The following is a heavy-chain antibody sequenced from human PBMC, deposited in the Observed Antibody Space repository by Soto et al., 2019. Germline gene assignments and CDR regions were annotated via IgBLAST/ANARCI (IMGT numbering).Heavy chain of an antibody. CDR1: GFIFTNYW. J-gene: IGHJ4*02. CDR2: VHRDGSEK. Sequence: EVQLVESGGGLVQPGGSLRLSCAASGFIFTNYWMSWVRQALGKGLEWVANVHRDGSEKRYVDSVKGRFTISRDNAKNSLYLQMNSLSADDTGVYYCTSARSSVGAPGGFIEYWGQGNLVTVSS. V-gene: IGHV3-7*03. CDR3: TSARSSVGAPGGFIEY. D-gene: IGHD1-26*01.